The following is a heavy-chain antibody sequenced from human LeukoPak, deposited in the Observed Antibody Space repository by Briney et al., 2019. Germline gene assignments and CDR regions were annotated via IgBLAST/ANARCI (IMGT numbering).Heavy chain of an antibody. J-gene: IGHJ4*02. CDR2: IGVGSNTM. CDR1: GFTFKSYA. D-gene: IGHD2-15*01. CDR3: ARARWWYDY. Sequence: GGSLRLSCAASGFTFKSYALNWVRQAPGKGLESISYIGVGSNTMYYADSVKGRFTISRDNAKNSLYLQMNSLRAEDTAVYSCARARWWYDYWGQGTLVTVSS. V-gene: IGHV3-48*04.